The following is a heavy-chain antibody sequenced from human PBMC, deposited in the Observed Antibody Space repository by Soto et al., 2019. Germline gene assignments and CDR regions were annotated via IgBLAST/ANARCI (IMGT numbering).Heavy chain of an antibody. D-gene: IGHD3-10*01. Sequence: SETLSLTCTVSGGSISSSSYYWGWIRQPPGKGLEWIGSIYYSGSTYYNPSLKSRVTISVDTSKNQFSLKLSSVTAADTAVYYCARLSYYGSGSYQYYYYYYGMDVWGQGTTVTVSS. CDR3: ARLSYYGSGSYQYYYYYYGMDV. J-gene: IGHJ6*02. CDR1: GGSISSSSYY. CDR2: IYYSGST. V-gene: IGHV4-39*01.